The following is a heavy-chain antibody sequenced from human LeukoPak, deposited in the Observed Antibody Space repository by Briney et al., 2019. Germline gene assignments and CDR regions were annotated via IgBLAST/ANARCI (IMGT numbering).Heavy chain of an antibody. CDR3: ARDTPMDNWYFDL. CDR1: GGTFSSYA. J-gene: IGHJ2*01. Sequence: ASVKVSCKASGGTFSSYAISWVRQAPGQGLEWMGWISAYNGNTNYAQKFQGRVTMTTDTSTSTAYMELRSLRSDDTAVYYCARDTPMDNWYFDLWGRGTLVTVSS. CDR2: ISAYNGNT. D-gene: IGHD5-18*01. V-gene: IGHV1-18*01.